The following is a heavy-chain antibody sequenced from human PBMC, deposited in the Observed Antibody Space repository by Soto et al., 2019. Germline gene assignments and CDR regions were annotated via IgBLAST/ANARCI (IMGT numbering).Heavy chain of an antibody. D-gene: IGHD3-3*01. CDR2: MNPGSGDT. CDR3: ARAITIFGVAHY. CDR1: GYSFTNND. V-gene: IGHV1-8*01. Sequence: GASVKVSCKASGYSFTNNDVSWVRQATGQGLEWMGWMNPGSGDTGYAQKFQGRVTMTRDMSIATVYMELSSLRSDDTAVYYCARAITIFGVAHYWGQANLVTVSS. J-gene: IGHJ4*02.